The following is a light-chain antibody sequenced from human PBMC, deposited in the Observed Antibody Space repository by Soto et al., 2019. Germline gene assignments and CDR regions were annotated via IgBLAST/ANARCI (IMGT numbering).Light chain of an antibody. Sequence: QSVLTQPRSVSGSPGQSVTISCTGTNSDVGGYNYVSWYQQYPGKAPKLMISGVSERPSGVPDRFSGSKSGNTASLTISGLQAEDEADYYCCSYVDTDTWVFGGGTMLTVL. CDR1: NSDVGGYNY. CDR3: CSYVDTDTWV. J-gene: IGLJ3*02. V-gene: IGLV2-11*01. CDR2: GVS.